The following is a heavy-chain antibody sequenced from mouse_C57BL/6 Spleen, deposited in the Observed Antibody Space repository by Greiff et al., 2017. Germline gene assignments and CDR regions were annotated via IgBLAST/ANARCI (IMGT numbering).Heavy chain of an antibody. CDR3: AKLGREDYFDY. CDR2: IEPNSGGT. Sequence: QVQLQQPGAELVKPGASVKLSCKASGYTFTSYWMPWVKQRPGRGLEWIGRIEPNSGGTKYNEKFKTKATLTVDKPSSTAYMQLSSLTSEDSAVYYCAKLGREDYFDYWGQGTTLTVAS. V-gene: IGHV1-72*01. J-gene: IGHJ2*01. D-gene: IGHD4-1*01. CDR1: GYTFTSYW.